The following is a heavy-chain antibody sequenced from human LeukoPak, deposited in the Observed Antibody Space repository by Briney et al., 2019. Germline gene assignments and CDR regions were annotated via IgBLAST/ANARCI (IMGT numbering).Heavy chain of an antibody. CDR2: ISSSSSTI. CDR3: ARDLICSSTSCYGNYYYGMDV. J-gene: IGHJ6*02. CDR1: GFTFSSYS. Sequence: GGSLRLSCAASGFTFSSYSMNWVRQAPGKGLEWVSYISSSSSTIYYADSVKGRFTISRDNSKNTLYLQMNSLRAEDTAVYYCARDLICSSTSCYGNYYYGMDVWGQGTTVTVSS. V-gene: IGHV3-48*01. D-gene: IGHD2-2*01.